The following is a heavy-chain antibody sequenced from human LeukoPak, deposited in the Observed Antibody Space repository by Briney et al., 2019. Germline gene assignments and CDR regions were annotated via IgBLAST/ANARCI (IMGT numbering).Heavy chain of an antibody. CDR1: GGTFSSYA. CDR3: AVTIFGVVRWFDP. CDR2: IIPIFGKA. J-gene: IGHJ5*02. Sequence: GASVKVSCKASGGTFSSYAISWVRQAPGQGLEWMGGIIPIFGKANYAQKFRGRVTITADESTSPAYMELSSLRSEDTAVYYCAVTIFGVVRWFDPWGQGTLVTVSS. D-gene: IGHD3-3*01. V-gene: IGHV1-69*13.